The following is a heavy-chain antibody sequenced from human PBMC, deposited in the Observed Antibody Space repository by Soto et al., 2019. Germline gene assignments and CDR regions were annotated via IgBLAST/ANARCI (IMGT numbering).Heavy chain of an antibody. CDR3: AKVERAVAGIID. V-gene: IGHV3-23*01. CDR1: GFTFSSYA. J-gene: IGHJ4*02. CDR2: ISVSVGST. D-gene: IGHD6-19*01. Sequence: GGSLRLSCAASGFTFSSYAMSWVRQAPGKGLDWVSAISVSVGSTYYADSVKGRFTISRDNSKNTLYLQMNSLRAEDTAVYCCAKVERAVAGIIDWGQGTLVTVSS.